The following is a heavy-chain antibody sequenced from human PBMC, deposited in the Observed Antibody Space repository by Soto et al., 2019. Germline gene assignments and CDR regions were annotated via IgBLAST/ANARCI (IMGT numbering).Heavy chain of an antibody. V-gene: IGHV4-31*03. CDR3: ARGIDY. CDR1: GGSISSGGYS. Sequence: QAQLQESGPGLVKPSQTLSLTCSVSGGSISSGGYSWHWIRQHPGQGLEWIGYIYYSGSTYYSPSLKSRLTLSVGTSKNQFSLKLSSVTAADTAVYYCARGIDYWGQGTLVTVSS. J-gene: IGHJ4*02. CDR2: IYYSGST.